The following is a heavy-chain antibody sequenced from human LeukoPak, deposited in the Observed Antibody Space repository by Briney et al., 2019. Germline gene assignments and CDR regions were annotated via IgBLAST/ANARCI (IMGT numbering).Heavy chain of an antibody. Sequence: GGSLRLSCAASGFTFSSYWMSWVRQAPGKGREWVANIKQDGSEKYYVDSVKGRFTISRDNAKNSLYLQMNSLRAEDTAVYYCANLYSSSWYGGYYFDYWGQGTLVTVSS. CDR1: GFTFSSYW. J-gene: IGHJ4*02. V-gene: IGHV3-7*01. CDR3: ANLYSSSWYGGYYFDY. D-gene: IGHD6-13*01. CDR2: IKQDGSEK.